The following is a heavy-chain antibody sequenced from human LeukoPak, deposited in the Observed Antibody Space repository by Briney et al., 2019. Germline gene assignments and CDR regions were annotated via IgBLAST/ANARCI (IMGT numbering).Heavy chain of an antibody. Sequence: PGGSLRLSCAASGFTFSTYWMSWVRQAPGKGLEWVSAISGSGGSTYYADSVKGRFTISRDNSKNTLYLQMNSLRAEDTAVYYCAKDSGGTMVRGVLDYWGQGTLVTVSS. J-gene: IGHJ4*02. D-gene: IGHD3-10*01. V-gene: IGHV3-23*01. CDR3: AKDSGGTMVRGVLDY. CDR1: GFTFSTYW. CDR2: ISGSGGST.